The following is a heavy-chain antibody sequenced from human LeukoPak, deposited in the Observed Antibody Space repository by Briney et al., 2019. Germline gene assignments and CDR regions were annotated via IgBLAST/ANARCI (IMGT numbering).Heavy chain of an antibody. CDR2: IYYSGST. J-gene: IGHJ6*02. CDR3: SRLKCISTTCPSRYVMDV. V-gene: IGHV4-59*01. CDR1: GGSISSYY. D-gene: IGHD2-2*01. Sequence: SETLSLTCSVSGGSISSYYWSWIRQPPGKGLEYIGYIYYSGSTNYNPSLKSRVTISVDTSKDQFSLNLTSVTAADTAVYYCSRLKCISTTCPSRYVMDVWGQGTTVTVSS.